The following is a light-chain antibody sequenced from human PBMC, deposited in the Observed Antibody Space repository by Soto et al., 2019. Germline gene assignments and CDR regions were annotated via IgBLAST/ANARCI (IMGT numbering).Light chain of an antibody. CDR3: QQYNNWPMIT. J-gene: IGKJ5*01. Sequence: EIRITQSPAILSVSPGESATLSCRASQSVCSHVVWYPQTPGQAPRLLISGASTRANGIPTRFSGSGSGTEFTLTISSLQSEDFAVYYGQQYNNWPMITFGQGTRLEIK. V-gene: IGKV3-15*01. CDR1: QSVCSH. CDR2: GAS.